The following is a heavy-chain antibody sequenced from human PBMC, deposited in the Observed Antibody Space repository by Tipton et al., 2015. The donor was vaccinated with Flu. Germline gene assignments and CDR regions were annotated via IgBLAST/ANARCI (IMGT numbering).Heavy chain of an antibody. CDR1: GFTFSSYG. Sequence: SLRLSCAASGFTFSSYGMHWVRQAPGKGLEWVAVISYDGSNKYYADSVKGRFTISRDNSKNTLYLQMNSLRAEDTAVYYCAKDRSGITGTWWGANNYYYGMDVWGQGTTVPVSS. J-gene: IGHJ6*02. V-gene: IGHV3-30*18. CDR3: AKDRSGITGTWWGANNYYYGMDV. D-gene: IGHD1-7*01. CDR2: ISYDGSNK.